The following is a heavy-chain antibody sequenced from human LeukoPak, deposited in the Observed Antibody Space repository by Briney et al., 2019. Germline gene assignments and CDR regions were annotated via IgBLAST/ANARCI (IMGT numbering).Heavy chain of an antibody. V-gene: IGHV1-2*02. CDR2: INPNSGGT. CDR1: GYTFTGHY. Sequence: GASVKVSCKASGYTFTGHYMHWVRQALGQGLEWMGWINPNSGGTNYAQKFQGRVTMTRDTSISTAYMELSRLRSDDTAVYYCARTTYYYDSSGYYLLDYWGQGTLVTVSS. CDR3: ARTTYYYDSSGYYLLDY. J-gene: IGHJ4*02. D-gene: IGHD3-22*01.